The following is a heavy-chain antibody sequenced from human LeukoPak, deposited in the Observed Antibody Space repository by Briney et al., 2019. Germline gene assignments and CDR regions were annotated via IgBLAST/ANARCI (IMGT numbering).Heavy chain of an antibody. J-gene: IGHJ4*02. D-gene: IGHD1-26*01. CDR2: IVVGSGNT. CDR3: AADFTPLAPYPIVGARVFDY. Sequence: SVKVSCKASGFTFTSSAVQWVRQARGQRLEWIGWIVVGSGNTNYAQKFQERVTITRDMSTSTAYMELSSLRSEDTAVYYCAADFTPLAPYPIVGARVFDYWGQGTLVTVSS. CDR1: GFTFTSSA. V-gene: IGHV1-58*01.